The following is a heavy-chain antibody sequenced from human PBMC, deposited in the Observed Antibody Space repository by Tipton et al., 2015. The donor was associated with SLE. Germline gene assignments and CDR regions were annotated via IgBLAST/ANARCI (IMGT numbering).Heavy chain of an antibody. Sequence: TLSLTCTVSGGSISSGDHYWSWIRQPPGKGLEWIGYIYYSGSTNYNPSLKSRVTISVDTSKNQFSLKLSSVTAADTAVYYCAGDVADSDSTGIPGDFWGQGTLVTVSS. J-gene: IGHJ4*02. CDR3: AGDVADSDSTGIPGDF. D-gene: IGHD2-8*02. CDR1: GGSISSGDHY. V-gene: IGHV4-61*08. CDR2: IYYSGST.